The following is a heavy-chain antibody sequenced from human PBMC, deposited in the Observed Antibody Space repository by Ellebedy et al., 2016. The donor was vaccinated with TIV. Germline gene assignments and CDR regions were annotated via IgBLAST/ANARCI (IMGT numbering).Heavy chain of an antibody. J-gene: IGHJ4*02. Sequence: GESLKISXAASGFTFSSYWMYWVRQAPGKGLEWVAAIKGDGSEKYYVDSVKGRFTISRDNAKYSLFLQMNSLRAEDTAVYYCVKICRTSSCYGAVSGDFWGQGTLVTVSS. V-gene: IGHV3-7*03. CDR3: VKICRTSSCYGAVSGDF. D-gene: IGHD2-2*01. CDR1: GFTFSSYW. CDR2: IKGDGSEK.